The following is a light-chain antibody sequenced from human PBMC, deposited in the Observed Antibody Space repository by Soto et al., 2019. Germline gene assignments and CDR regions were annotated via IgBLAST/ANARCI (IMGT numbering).Light chain of an antibody. CDR2: RNN. J-gene: IGLJ1*01. CDR3: AAWDDSLSGYV. V-gene: IGLV1-47*01. Sequence: QSVLTQPPSASGTPGQRVTISCSGSSSNIGSNYVYWYQQLPGTAPKLLIYRNNQRPSGVPDRVSGSKSGTSASLAISGLRSEDEADYYCAAWDDSLSGYVFGTGTKLTVL. CDR1: SSNIGSNY.